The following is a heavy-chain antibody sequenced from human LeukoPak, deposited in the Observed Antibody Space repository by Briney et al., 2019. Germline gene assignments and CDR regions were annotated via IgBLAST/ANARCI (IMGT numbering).Heavy chain of an antibody. V-gene: IGHV3-23*01. CDR2: ISGSGGST. J-gene: IGHJ3*02. Sequence: GGSLRLSCAASGFTFSSYAMRRVRQAPGKGLEWVSAISGSGGSTYYADSVKGRFTISRDNSKNTLYLQMNRLRAEDTAVYYCAKGHSSLPGLDAFDIWGQGTMVTVSS. CDR3: AKGHSSLPGLDAFDI. D-gene: IGHD6-6*01. CDR1: GFTFSSYA.